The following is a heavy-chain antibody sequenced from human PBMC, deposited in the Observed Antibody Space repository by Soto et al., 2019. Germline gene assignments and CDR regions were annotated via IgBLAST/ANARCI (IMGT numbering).Heavy chain of an antibody. V-gene: IGHV3-33*01. Sequence: RLSCAASGFIFSSFALHWVRQAPGKGLEWVAVIRYDGTEKYNGDSVKGRFTISRDNSKNTVYLEMTSLKAEDTAVYYCARDFTQVGPLDFWGQGTLVTVSS. CDR3: ARDFTQVGPLDF. J-gene: IGHJ4*02. CDR2: IRYDGTEK. CDR1: GFIFSSFA. D-gene: IGHD1-26*01.